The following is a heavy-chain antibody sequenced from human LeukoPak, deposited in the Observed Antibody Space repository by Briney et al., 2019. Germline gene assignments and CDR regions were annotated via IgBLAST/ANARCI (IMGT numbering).Heavy chain of an antibody. CDR2: ISSSSSCI. Sequence: GGSLRLSCVVSGFTFNRCWMNWVRQAPGKGLEWVSSISSSSSCIYYADSVKGRFTISRDNAKNSLYLQMNSLRAEDTAVYYCARVEALAVAGTAGFDYWGQGTLVTVSS. CDR3: ARVEALAVAGTAGFDY. CDR1: GFTFNRCW. D-gene: IGHD6-19*01. J-gene: IGHJ4*02. V-gene: IGHV3-21*01.